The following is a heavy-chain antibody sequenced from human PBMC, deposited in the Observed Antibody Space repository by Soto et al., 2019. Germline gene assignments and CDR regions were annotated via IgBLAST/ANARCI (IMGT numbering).Heavy chain of an antibody. CDR3: ARGFPAGVNGFDP. D-gene: IGHD3-10*01. Sequence: PSETLSLTCIVSGDSISSGGYYWSWIRQSPGKGLEWIGSIYYSGSTDYSPSLKSRVTILVDTSKNHFSLKLRSVTAADTAVYYCARGFPAGVNGFDPWGQGTLVTVSS. V-gene: IGHV4-31*03. CDR2: IYYSGST. CDR1: GDSISSGGYY. J-gene: IGHJ5*02.